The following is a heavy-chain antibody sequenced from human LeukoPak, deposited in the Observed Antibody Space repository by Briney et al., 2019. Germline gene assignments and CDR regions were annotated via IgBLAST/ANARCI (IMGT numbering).Heavy chain of an antibody. J-gene: IGHJ4*02. Sequence: SETLSLTCTVSGGSISSYYWSWIRQPPGKGLEWIRYIYYSGSTNYNPSLKSRVTILVDTSKNQFSLKLSSVTAADTAVYYCAREESSGWFFDYWGQGTLVTVSS. D-gene: IGHD6-19*01. CDR1: GGSISSYY. V-gene: IGHV4-59*01. CDR2: IYYSGST. CDR3: AREESSGWFFDY.